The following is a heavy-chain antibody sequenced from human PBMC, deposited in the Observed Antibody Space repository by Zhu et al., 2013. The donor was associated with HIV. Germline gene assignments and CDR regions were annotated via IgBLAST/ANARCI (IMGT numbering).Heavy chain of an antibody. V-gene: IGHV3-48*03. D-gene: IGHD4-4*01. CDR1: GFTFSSYE. CDR3: ASRAVTPPHSHYYYYGMDV. Sequence: EVQLVESGGGLVQPGGSLRLSCAASGFTFSSYEMNWVRQAPGKGLEWVSYISSSGSTIYYADSVKGRFTISRDNAKNSLYLQMNSLRAEDTAVYYCASRAVTPPHSHYYYYGMDVWGQGTTVTVSS. J-gene: IGHJ6*02. CDR2: ISSSGSTI.